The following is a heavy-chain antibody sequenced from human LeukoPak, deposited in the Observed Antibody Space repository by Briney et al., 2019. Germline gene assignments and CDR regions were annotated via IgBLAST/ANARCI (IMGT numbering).Heavy chain of an antibody. J-gene: IGHJ4*02. V-gene: IGHV3-23*01. D-gene: IGHD2-21*02. Sequence: PGGSLRLSCAASGFTFSSYAMSWVRQAPGKGLEWVSAISGSGGSTYYADSVKGRFTISRDNSKNTLYLQMNSLRAEDTAVYYCAKNSLDAVVTADFDYWGQGTLVTVSS. CDR1: GFTFSSYA. CDR2: ISGSGGST. CDR3: AKNSLDAVVTADFDY.